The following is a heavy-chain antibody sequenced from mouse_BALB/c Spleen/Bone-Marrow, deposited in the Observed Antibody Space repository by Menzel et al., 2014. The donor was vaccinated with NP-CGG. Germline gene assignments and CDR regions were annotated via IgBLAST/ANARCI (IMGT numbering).Heavy chain of an antibody. J-gene: IGHJ4*01. V-gene: IGHV14-3*02. D-gene: IGHD4-1*01. CDR2: IDPANGNT. CDR1: GFNIKDTY. CDR3: ARWEYYAMDY. Sequence: VQLQQSGAELVKPGASVKLSCTASGFNIKDTYMHWVKQKPEQGLEWIGRIDPANGNTKYDPKFQGKATITADTSSNTAYLQLSSLTSEDTAVYYCARWEYYAMDYWGQGTSVTVSS.